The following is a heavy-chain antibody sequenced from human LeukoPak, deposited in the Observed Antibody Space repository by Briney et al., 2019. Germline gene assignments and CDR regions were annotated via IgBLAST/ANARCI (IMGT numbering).Heavy chain of an antibody. CDR1: GFTFSSFE. CDR3: ARGGFYPDY. Sequence: PGGSLRLSCAASGFTFSSFEMNWVRQAPGKGLEWLSHISTSGTTTYYANSVKGRFTISRDNAENSLYLQMNSLRAEDTAVYYCARGGFYPDYWGQGTLVTVSS. CDR2: ISTSGTTT. V-gene: IGHV3-48*03. J-gene: IGHJ4*02. D-gene: IGHD2-15*01.